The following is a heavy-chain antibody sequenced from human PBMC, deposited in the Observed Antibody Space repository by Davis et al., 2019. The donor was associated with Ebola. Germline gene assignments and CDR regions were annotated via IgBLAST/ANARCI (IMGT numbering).Heavy chain of an antibody. V-gene: IGHV4-61*01. Sequence: SETLSLTCTVSGGSVSSGSYYWSWIRQPPGKGLEWIGYIYYSGSTNYNPFLKSRVTISVDTSKNQFSLKLSSVTAADTAVYYCARRLAVAGTHWYFDLWGRGTLVTVSS. CDR2: IYYSGST. CDR1: GGSVSSGSYY. D-gene: IGHD6-19*01. J-gene: IGHJ2*01. CDR3: ARRLAVAGTHWYFDL.